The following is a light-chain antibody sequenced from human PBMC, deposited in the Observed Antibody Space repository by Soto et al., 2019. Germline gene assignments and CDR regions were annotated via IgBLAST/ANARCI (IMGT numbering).Light chain of an antibody. J-gene: IGLJ1*01. CDR3: QSYDIILGGQPYDSSLSGYV. V-gene: IGLV1-40*01. CDR2: TNN. CDR1: SSNIGAGYD. Sequence: QSVLTQPPSVSGAPGQRVTISCTGNSSNIGAGYDVHWYQRLPGTAPKLLIYTNNNRPSGVPDRFSGSKSGSSASLAITGLQAEDEADYFCQSYDIILGGQPYDSSLSGYVFGTGTKLTVL.